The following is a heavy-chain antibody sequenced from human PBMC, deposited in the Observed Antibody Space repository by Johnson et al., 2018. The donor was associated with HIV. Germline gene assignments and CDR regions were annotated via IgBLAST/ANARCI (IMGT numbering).Heavy chain of an antibody. CDR1: GFTFSSYG. CDR3: CYGSGTYDGPAFDI. CDR2: IRYDGSNK. D-gene: IGHD3-10*01. V-gene: IGHV3-30*02. J-gene: IGHJ3*02. Sequence: VHLVESGGGVLQPGGSLRLSCAASGFTFSSYGMHWVRQAPGKGLEWVAFIRYDGSNKYYADSMKGRFTISRDNSKNTLYLQMNSLIPEDTAVYYCCYGSGTYDGPAFDIWGQGTVVIVSS.